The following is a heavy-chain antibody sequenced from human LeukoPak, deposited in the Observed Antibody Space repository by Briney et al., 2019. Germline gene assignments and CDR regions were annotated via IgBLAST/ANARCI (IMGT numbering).Heavy chain of an antibody. Sequence: PGGSLRLSCAASGFTVSSNYMSWVRQAPGKGLERVSVIYSGGSTYYADSVKGRSTISRDNSKNTLYLQMNSLRAEDTAVYYCARASDDILTGYYNNYFDYWGQGTLVTVSS. J-gene: IGHJ4*02. V-gene: IGHV3-53*01. CDR2: IYSGGST. CDR3: ARASDDILTGYYNNYFDY. CDR1: GFTVSSNY. D-gene: IGHD3-9*01.